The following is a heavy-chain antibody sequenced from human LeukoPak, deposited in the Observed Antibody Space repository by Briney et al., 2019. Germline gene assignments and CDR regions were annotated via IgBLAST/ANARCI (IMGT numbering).Heavy chain of an antibody. J-gene: IGHJ4*02. D-gene: IGHD6-6*01. CDR2: ISGSGGST. Sequence: GGSLRLSCAASGFTFSSNYRSWVRQAPGKGLEGVSAISGSGGSTYYEDSVKGRFTISRDNSKNTLYLQMNSLRAEDTAVYYCAKFSSYFIAARLPYFDYWGQGTLVTVSS. CDR1: GFTFSSNY. V-gene: IGHV3-23*01. CDR3: AKFSSYFIAARLPYFDY.